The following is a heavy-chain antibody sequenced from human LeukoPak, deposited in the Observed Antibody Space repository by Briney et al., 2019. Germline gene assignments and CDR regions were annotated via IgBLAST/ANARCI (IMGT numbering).Heavy chain of an antibody. CDR3: TRRSYGSSLVY. V-gene: IGHV4-39*01. CDR2: IYYSGNT. Sequence: SETLSLTCSVSGGSISSGNCSWGWIRQPPGKGLEGIGNIYYSGNTYYNSSLKSRVTIFVDMSKNQLSLKLTSVTAADTAVYYCTRRSYGSSLVYWGQGTLVTVSS. J-gene: IGHJ4*02. CDR1: GGSISSGNCS. D-gene: IGHD6-13*01.